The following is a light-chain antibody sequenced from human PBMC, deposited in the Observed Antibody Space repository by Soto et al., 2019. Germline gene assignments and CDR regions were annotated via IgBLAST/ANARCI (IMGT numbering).Light chain of an antibody. Sequence: EIVLTQSPATLSVSQVERATLSFRASQSVSGDLAWYHHKPGQAPRLLIYDASTRALDTPARFAGSGSGTEFTLTISSLQSEDFAVYFCQQYNNWPITFGQGTRLEIK. J-gene: IGKJ5*01. V-gene: IGKV3-15*01. CDR1: QSVSGD. CDR2: DAS. CDR3: QQYNNWPIT.